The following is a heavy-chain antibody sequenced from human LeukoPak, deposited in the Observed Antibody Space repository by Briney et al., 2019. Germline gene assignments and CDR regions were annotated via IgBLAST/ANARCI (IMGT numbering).Heavy chain of an antibody. J-gene: IGHJ5*02. Sequence: SETLSLTCTVSGGSISSSSYYWSWIRQPPGKGLEWIGSIYYSGSTYYNPSLKSRVTISVDTSKNQFSLKLSSVTAADTAVYYCARQRAAAGKDWFDPWGQGTLVTVSS. D-gene: IGHD6-13*01. V-gene: IGHV4-39*01. CDR2: IYYSGST. CDR1: GGSISSSSYY. CDR3: ARQRAAAGKDWFDP.